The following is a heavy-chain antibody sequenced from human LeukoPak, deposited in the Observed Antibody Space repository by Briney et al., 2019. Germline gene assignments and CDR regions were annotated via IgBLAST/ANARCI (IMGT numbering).Heavy chain of an antibody. J-gene: IGHJ4*02. CDR3: TTGENYDFWSGYYPNDC. CDR2: IKSKTDGGTT. D-gene: IGHD3-3*01. V-gene: IGHV3-15*01. CDR1: GFAFSNAW. Sequence: GVSLRLSCAASGFAFSNAWMSWVRQAPGKGLEWVGRIKSKTDGGTTDYAAPVKGRFTISRDDSKNTLYLQMNSLKTEDTAVYYCTTGENYDFWSGYYPNDCWGQGTLVTVSS.